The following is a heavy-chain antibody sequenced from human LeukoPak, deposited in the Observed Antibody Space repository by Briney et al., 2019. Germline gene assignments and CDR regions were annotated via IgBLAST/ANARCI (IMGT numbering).Heavy chain of an antibody. V-gene: IGHV3-23*01. CDR2: ISGSGGGT. J-gene: IGHJ4*02. Sequence: GGSLRLSCAASGFTFSSYAMTWVRQAPGKGLEWVSGISGSGGGTYYTDSVKGRFTISRDNSKNTLYLQMNSLRVEDTAVYYCAKDTLGYCSGGICYNYWGQGTLVTVSS. CDR3: AKDTLGYCSGGICYNY. D-gene: IGHD2-15*01. CDR1: GFTFSSYA.